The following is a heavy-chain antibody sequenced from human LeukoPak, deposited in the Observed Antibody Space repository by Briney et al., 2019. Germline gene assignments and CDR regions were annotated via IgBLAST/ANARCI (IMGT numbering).Heavy chain of an antibody. Sequence: GSLRLSCAASGFTFSSYAMSWVRQAPGKGLEWVSAISGSGGSTYYADSVKGRFTISRDNSKNTLYLQMNSLRAEGTAVYYCAKLPHMVRARMDVWGQGTTVTVSS. J-gene: IGHJ6*02. D-gene: IGHD3-10*01. CDR2: ISGSGGST. CDR1: GFTFSSYA. CDR3: AKLPHMVRARMDV. V-gene: IGHV3-23*01.